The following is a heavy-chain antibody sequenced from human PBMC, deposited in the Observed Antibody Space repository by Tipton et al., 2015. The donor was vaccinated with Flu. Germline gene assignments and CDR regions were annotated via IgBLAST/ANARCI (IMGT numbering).Heavy chain of an antibody. Sequence: LRLSCTVSGGSISSSSYYWGWIRQPPGKGLEWIGSIYYSGSTYYNPSLKSRVTISEDTSKNQFSLKLSSVTAADTAVYYCARRPGQPPHYDYYYGMDVWGQGTTVTVSS. CDR2: IYYSGST. V-gene: IGHV4-39*07. CDR3: ARRPGQPPHYDYYYGMDV. CDR1: GGSISSSSYY. D-gene: IGHD3-10*01. J-gene: IGHJ6*02.